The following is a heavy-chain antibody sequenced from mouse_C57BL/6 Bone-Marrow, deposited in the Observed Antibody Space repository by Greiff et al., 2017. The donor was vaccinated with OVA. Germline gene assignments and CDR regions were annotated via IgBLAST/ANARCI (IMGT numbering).Heavy chain of an antibody. CDR2: INPYNGGT. CDR3: AVGLRRRYYFDY. Sequence: EVQLQQSGPVLVKPGASVKMSCKASGYTFTDYYMNWVKQSHGKSLEWIGVINPYNGGTSYNQKFKGKATLTVDKSSSTAYMELNSLTSEDSAVYYCAVGLRRRYYFDYWGQGTTLTVSS. V-gene: IGHV1-19*01. J-gene: IGHJ2*01. D-gene: IGHD2-4*01. CDR1: GYTFTDYY.